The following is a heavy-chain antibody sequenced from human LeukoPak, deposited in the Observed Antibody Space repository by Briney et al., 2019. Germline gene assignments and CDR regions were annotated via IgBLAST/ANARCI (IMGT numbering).Heavy chain of an antibody. CDR2: IYYSGST. V-gene: IGHV4-39*01. Sequence: SETLSLTCTVSGGSISSSSYYWGWIRQPPGKGLEWIGSIYYSGSTYYNPSLKSRVTISVDTSKNQFSLKLSSVTAADTAVYYCARQTRRQQRPNVVVRSKDYWGQGTLVTVSS. CDR1: GGSISSSSYY. J-gene: IGHJ4*02. CDR3: ARQTRRQQRPNVVVRSKDY. D-gene: IGHD2-2*01.